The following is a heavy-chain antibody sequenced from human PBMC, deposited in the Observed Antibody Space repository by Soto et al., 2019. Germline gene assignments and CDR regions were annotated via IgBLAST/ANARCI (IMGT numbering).Heavy chain of an antibody. J-gene: IGHJ6*02. CDR3: ARHGHVRERPFYYYGMDV. Sequence: PSETLSLTCDVSGDSMRSSRLHWGWFRQPPGKGLEWIATVFYTGSSYYNSSLQSRATISVDTSKNRISLDLRSVTAADTAIYYCARHGHVRERPFYYYGMDVWGQVTTVTVSS. CDR1: GDSMRSSRLH. CDR2: VFYTGSS. V-gene: IGHV4-39*01. D-gene: IGHD1-1*01.